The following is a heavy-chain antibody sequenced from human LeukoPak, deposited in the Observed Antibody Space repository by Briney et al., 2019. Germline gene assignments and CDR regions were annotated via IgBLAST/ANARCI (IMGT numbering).Heavy chain of an antibody. Sequence: ASVKVSCKASGYTFTSYGISWVRQAPGQGLEWMGWISAYNGNTNYAQKLQGRVTMTTDTSTSTAYMELRSLRSDDTAVYYCARDLDGDHHPFYFDYWGRGTLVTVSS. CDR3: ARDLDGDHHPFYFDY. J-gene: IGHJ4*02. CDR1: GYTFTSYG. V-gene: IGHV1-18*01. CDR2: ISAYNGNT. D-gene: IGHD4-17*01.